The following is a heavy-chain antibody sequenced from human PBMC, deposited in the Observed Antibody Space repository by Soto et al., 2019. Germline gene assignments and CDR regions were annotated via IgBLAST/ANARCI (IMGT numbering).Heavy chain of an antibody. CDR2: FDPEDGET. V-gene: IGHV1-24*01. J-gene: IGHJ3*02. CDR3: AREGYSGYGRGDAFDI. D-gene: IGHD5-12*01. CDR1: GYTLTELS. Sequence: GASVKVSCKVSGYTLTELSMHWVRQAPGKGLEWMGGFDPEDGETIYAQKFQGRVTMTEDTSTDTAYMELSSLRSEDTAVYYCAREGYSGYGRGDAFDIWGQGTMVTVSS.